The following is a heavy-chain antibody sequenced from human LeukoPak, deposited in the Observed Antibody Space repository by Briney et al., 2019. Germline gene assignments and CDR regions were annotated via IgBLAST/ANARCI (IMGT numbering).Heavy chain of an antibody. J-gene: IGHJ4*02. CDR1: GYSISSGFY. CDR3: ARFDYDILTGYSSFDY. D-gene: IGHD3-9*01. CDR2: IYTSGST. Sequence: PSETLSLTCTVSGYSISSGFYWGWIRQPPGKGLEWIGRIYTSGSTNYNPSLKSRVTISVDTSKNQFSLKLSSVTAADTAVYYCARFDYDILTGYSSFDYWGQGTLVTVSS. V-gene: IGHV4-38-2*02.